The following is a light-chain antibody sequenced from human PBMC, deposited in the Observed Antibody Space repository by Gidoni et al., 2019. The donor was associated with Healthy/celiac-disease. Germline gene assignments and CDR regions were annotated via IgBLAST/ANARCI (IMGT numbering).Light chain of an antibody. J-gene: IGKJ4*01. Sequence: IVVTQSPGTLSLSPGERATLSCSASQSVSSSYLAWYQQKPGQAPRLLIYGASSRATGIPDRFSGSGSGTDFTLTISRLEPEDFAVYYCQQYGSSPQGLTFGGGTKVEIK. CDR2: GAS. CDR1: QSVSSSY. CDR3: QQYGSSPQGLT. V-gene: IGKV3-20*01.